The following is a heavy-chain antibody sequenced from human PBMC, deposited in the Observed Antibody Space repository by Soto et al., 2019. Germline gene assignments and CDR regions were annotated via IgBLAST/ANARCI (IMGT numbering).Heavy chain of an antibody. CDR1: GGSFSGYY. D-gene: IGHD6-13*01. Sequence: SETLSPTCAVYGGSFSGYYWSWIRQPPGKGLEWIGEINHSGSTNYNPSLKSRVTISVDTSKNQFSLKLSSVTAADTAVYYCARGLYSSSWVPFDYWGQGTLVTVSS. CDR3: ARGLYSSSWVPFDY. V-gene: IGHV4-34*01. CDR2: INHSGST. J-gene: IGHJ4*02.